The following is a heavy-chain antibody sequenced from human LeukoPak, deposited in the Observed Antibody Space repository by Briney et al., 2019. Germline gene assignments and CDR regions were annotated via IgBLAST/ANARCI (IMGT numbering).Heavy chain of an antibody. CDR2: IYTSGST. V-gene: IGHV4-4*07. J-gene: IGHJ6*03. CDR1: GGSVNNSYY. CDR3: ARGRGYYYDFDV. D-gene: IGHD3-10*01. Sequence: PSETLSLTCTVSGGSVNNSYYWSWIRQPAGKGLEWIGRIYTSGSTNYNPSLKSRVTMSVDTSKNQFSLKVTSVTAADTAVYYCARGRGYYYDFDVWGKGTTVTVSS.